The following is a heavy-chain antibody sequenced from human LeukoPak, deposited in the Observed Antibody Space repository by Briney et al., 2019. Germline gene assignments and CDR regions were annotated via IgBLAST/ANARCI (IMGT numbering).Heavy chain of an antibody. J-gene: IGHJ6*02. Sequence: GGSLRLSCAASGLTFSSYAMSWVRQAPGKGLEWASAISGSGGSTYYADSVKGRFTISRDNSKNTLYLQMNSLRAEDTAVYYCAKETAVVGWYHGMDVWGQWTTVTVSS. CDR2: ISGSGGST. CDR3: AKETAVVGWYHGMDV. CDR1: GLTFSSYA. D-gene: IGHD6-19*01. V-gene: IGHV3-23*01.